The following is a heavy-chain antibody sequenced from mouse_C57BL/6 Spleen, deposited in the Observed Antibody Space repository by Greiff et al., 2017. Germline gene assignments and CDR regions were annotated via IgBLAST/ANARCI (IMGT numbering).Heavy chain of an antibody. Sequence: QVQLQQPGAELVKPGASVKMSCKASGYTFTSYWLTWVKQRPGQGLEWIGDIYPVSGSTNYNEKFKSKATLTLDTASSTAYMQLSSLPTEDSAVYYCARADYSNPFAYWGQGTLVTVSA. V-gene: IGHV1-55*01. CDR3: ARADYSNPFAY. CDR1: GYTFTSYW. J-gene: IGHJ3*01. D-gene: IGHD2-5*01. CDR2: IYPVSGST.